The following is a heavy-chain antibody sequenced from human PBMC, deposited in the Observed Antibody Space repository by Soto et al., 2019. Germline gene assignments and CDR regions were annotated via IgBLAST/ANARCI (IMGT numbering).Heavy chain of an antibody. J-gene: IGHJ2*01. CDR2: ISSSSSTI. CDR1: GFTFSSYS. D-gene: IGHD5-18*01. V-gene: IGHV3-48*02. Sequence: EVQLVESGGGLVQPGGSLRLSCAASGFTFSSYSMNWVRQAPGKGLEWVSYISSSSSTIYYADSVKGRFTISRDNAKNSLYLQMNSLRDEDTAVYYCARTSLIQLWSYWYFDLWGRGTLVTVFS. CDR3: ARTSLIQLWSYWYFDL.